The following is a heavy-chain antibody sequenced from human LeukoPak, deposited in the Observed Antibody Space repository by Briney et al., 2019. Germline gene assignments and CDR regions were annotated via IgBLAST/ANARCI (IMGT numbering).Heavy chain of an antibody. CDR2: VYDTGST. J-gene: IGHJ4*02. CDR3: AREKIAMRAFDS. D-gene: IGHD2-2*01. V-gene: IGHV4-59*11. CDR1: GESITTHY. Sequence: SETLSLTCTVSGESITTHYWTWIRQPPGKGLEWLGYVYDTGSTDYNPSLKSRVTISVDTSKNQFSLRLNSVTAADTAIYYCAREKIAMRAFDSWGQGTLVTVSS.